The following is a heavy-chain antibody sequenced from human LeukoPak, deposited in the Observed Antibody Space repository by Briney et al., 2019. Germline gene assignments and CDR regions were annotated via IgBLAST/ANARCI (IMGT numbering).Heavy chain of an antibody. CDR1: GFTLSDYH. Sequence: GGSLRLSCAASGFTLSDYHMNWVCEAPGKGLEWLSSITTISHYIYYADAVRGRFTISRDNAKNSLYLQMNSLRGEDTAVYYCARSGGPGTYHQLRYNWFDPWGQGTLVTVSS. CDR3: ARSGGPGTYHQLRYNWFDP. CDR2: ITTISHYI. J-gene: IGHJ5*02. V-gene: IGHV3-21*01. D-gene: IGHD3-10*01.